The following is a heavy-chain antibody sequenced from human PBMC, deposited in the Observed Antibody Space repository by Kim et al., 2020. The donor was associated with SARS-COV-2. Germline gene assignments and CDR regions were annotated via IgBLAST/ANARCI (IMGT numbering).Heavy chain of an antibody. CDR3: AGHYDSSGYGPNWFDP. CDR1: GGSISSSSYY. D-gene: IGHD3-22*01. CDR2: IYYSGST. J-gene: IGHJ5*02. V-gene: IGHV4-39*01. Sequence: SETLSLTCTVSGGSISSSSYYWGWIRQPPGKGLEWIGSIYYSGSTYYNPSLKSRVTISVDTSKNQFSLKLSSVTAADTAVYYCAGHYDSSGYGPNWFDPWGQGTLVTVSS.